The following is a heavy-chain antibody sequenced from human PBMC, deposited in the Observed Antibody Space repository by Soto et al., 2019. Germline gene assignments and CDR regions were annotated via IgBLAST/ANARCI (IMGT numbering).Heavy chain of an antibody. J-gene: IGHJ5*02. CDR2: ISINSGYA. V-gene: IGHV1-18*01. Sequence: QVQLVQSGPELKKPGTSVKVSCKTSGYSFHNSGISWVRQAPGQGLEWMGWISINSGYAHYAQKFQDRVTMTADTYASTSYMELRGLRSDDTAMYYCSKNGTSWFAAWGQGTLVTVSS. CDR3: SKNGTSWFAA. CDR1: GYSFHNSG. D-gene: IGHD1-7*01.